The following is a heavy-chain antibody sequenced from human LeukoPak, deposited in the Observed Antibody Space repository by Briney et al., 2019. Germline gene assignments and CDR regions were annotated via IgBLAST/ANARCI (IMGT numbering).Heavy chain of an antibody. CDR3: ASGYYDFWSGTDFDY. CDR2: IYYSGST. D-gene: IGHD3-3*01. J-gene: IGHJ4*02. V-gene: IGHV4-39*01. CDR1: GGSISSSSYY. Sequence: SETLSLTCTVSGGSISSSSYYWGWIRQPPGKGLEWIGSIYYSGSTYYNPSLKSRVTISVDTSKNQFSLKLSSVTAADTAVYYCASGYYDFWSGTDFDYWGQGTLVTVSS.